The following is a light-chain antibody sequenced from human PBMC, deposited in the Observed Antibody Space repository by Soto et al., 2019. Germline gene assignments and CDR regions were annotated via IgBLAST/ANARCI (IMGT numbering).Light chain of an antibody. J-gene: IGKJ3*01. CDR2: GAS. V-gene: IGKV3-20*01. Sequence: EIVLMQSPDTLSLSPGERATLSCRASETISSHYIAWYQQKPGQAPRLLIFGASTRATGIPDRFSGSWSGTDFTLTISRLEPEDFAVYYCQNFGDSPSTFGPGTKVDIK. CDR1: ETISSHY. CDR3: QNFGDSPST.